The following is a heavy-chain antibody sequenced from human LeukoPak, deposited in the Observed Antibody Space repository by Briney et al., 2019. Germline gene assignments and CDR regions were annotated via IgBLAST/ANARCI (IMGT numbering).Heavy chain of an antibody. J-gene: IGHJ6*02. CDR1: GDSISSRNYY. Sequence: SETLSLTCTVSGDSISSRNYYWGWIRQTPGKGLEWIENIYYSGPTYYKSSLKSRVTISVDTSKNQFSLKMTSVTAADAAVYYCARVRMGYCSGGSCHDDQYYFGMDVWGQGAAVTVS. D-gene: IGHD2-15*01. CDR3: ARVRMGYCSGGSCHDDQYYFGMDV. CDR2: IYYSGPT. V-gene: IGHV4-39*01.